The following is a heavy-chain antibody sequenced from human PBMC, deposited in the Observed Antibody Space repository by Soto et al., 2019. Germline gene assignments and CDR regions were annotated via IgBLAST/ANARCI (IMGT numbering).Heavy chain of an antibody. J-gene: IGHJ6*02. CDR3: AKGKQLVHYYYGMDV. CDR2: ISGSGCST. V-gene: IGHV3-23*01. CDR1: GFTFSSYA. D-gene: IGHD6-13*01. Sequence: GGSLRLSCAASGFTFSSYAMSWVRQAPGKGLEWVSAISGSGCSTYYADSVKGRFTISRDNSKNTLYLQMNSLRAEDTAVYYCAKGKQLVHYYYGMDVWGQGTTVTVSS.